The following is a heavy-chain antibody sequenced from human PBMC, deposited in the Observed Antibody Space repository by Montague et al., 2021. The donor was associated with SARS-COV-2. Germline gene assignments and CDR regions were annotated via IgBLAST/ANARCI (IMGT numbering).Heavy chain of an antibody. J-gene: IGHJ5*01. CDR2: VYISGST. CDR1: GDSINNVNYF. CDR3: ARVSGYGSGSSFNWFDS. Sequence: TLSLTCSVFGDSINNVNYFWSWIRQPAGKGLEWIGRVYISGSTDYNPSLKSRVTMLLDKSANELTLQVTSVTAADTAVYYCARVSGYGSGSSFNWFDSWGQGLVVTASS. D-gene: IGHD3-10*01. V-gene: IGHV4-61*02.